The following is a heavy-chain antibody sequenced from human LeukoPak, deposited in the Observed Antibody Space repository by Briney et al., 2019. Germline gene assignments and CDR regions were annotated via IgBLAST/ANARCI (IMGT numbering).Heavy chain of an antibody. CDR2: IYTSGST. CDR3: AREAMWGYYYDSSGYYSHYFDY. Sequence: SETLSLTCTVSGGSISSYYWSWIRQPAGKGLEWIGRIYTSGSTNYNPSLKSRVTMSVDTSKNQFSLKLSSVTAADTAVYYCAREAMWGYYYDSSGYYSHYFDYWGQGTLVTVSS. V-gene: IGHV4-4*07. D-gene: IGHD3-22*01. CDR1: GGSISSYY. J-gene: IGHJ4*02.